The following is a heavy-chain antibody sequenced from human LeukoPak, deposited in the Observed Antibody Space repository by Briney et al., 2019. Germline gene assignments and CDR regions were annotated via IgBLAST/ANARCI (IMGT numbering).Heavy chain of an antibody. J-gene: IGHJ4*02. V-gene: IGHV1-69*13. CDR3: ARDLRYCSSTSCYYYFDY. Sequence: ASVKVSCKTSGGIFSSYAISWVRQAPGQGLEWMGGIIPIFGTANYAQKFQGRVTITADESTSTAYMELSSLRSEDTAVYYCARDLRYCSSTSCYYYFDYWGQGTLVTVSS. D-gene: IGHD2-2*01. CDR1: GGIFSSYA. CDR2: IIPIFGTA.